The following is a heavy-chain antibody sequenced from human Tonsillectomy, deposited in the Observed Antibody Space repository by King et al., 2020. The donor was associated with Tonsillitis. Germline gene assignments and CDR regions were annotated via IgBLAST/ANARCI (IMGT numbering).Heavy chain of an antibody. CDR3: ARRVDYSNFAYYYYYYYMDV. J-gene: IGHJ6*03. CDR1: GGSISSSNW. V-gene: IGHV4-4*02. D-gene: IGHD4-11*01. CDR2: IYHSGST. Sequence: QVQLQESGPGLVKPSGTLSLTCAVSGGSISSSNWWSWVRQPPGKGLEWIGEIYHSGSTNYNPSLKSRVTISVDKSKNQFSLKLSSVTAADTAVYYCARRVDYSNFAYYYYYYYMDVWGKGTTVTVSS.